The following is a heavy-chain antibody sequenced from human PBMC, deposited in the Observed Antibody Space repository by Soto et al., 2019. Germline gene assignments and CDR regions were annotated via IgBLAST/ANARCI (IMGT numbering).Heavy chain of an antibody. V-gene: IGHV4-59*01. D-gene: IGHD6-13*01. CDR1: GGSISSYY. CDR3: ARGLQLGSNNQEKNWFDP. Sequence: SETLSLTCTVSGGSISSYYWSWIRQPPGKGLEWIGYIYYSGSTNYNPSLKSRVTISVDTSKNQFSLKLSSVTAADTAVYYCARGLQLGSNNQEKNWFDPWGQGTLVTVSS. CDR2: IYYSGST. J-gene: IGHJ5*02.